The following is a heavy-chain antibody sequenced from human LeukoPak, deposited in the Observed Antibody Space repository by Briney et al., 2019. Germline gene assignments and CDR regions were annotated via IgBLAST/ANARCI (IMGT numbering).Heavy chain of an antibody. D-gene: IGHD6-13*01. J-gene: IGHJ4*02. CDR1: GFTLNTYG. CDR3: AKAVLQLVAGEYFDY. V-gene: IGHV3-30*18. Sequence: PGRSLRLSCEVSGFTLNTYGIHWVRQTPGKGLQWVALISYDGTKTWYTDSVKGRFTISRDNAKNTVSLQMNSLRVDDTALYFCAKAVLQLVAGEYFDYWGRGTLVTVSS. CDR2: ISYDGTKT.